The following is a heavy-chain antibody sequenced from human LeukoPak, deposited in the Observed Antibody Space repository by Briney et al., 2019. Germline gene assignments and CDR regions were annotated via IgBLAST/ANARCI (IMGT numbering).Heavy chain of an antibody. J-gene: IGHJ3*02. V-gene: IGHV3-21*04. Sequence: GGSLRLSCAASGLTVSSYNMNWVRQAPGKGLEWVSSISSDSTYIYYADSVKGRFSISRDNAKMSLYLQMNSLRAEDTAVYYCAKATGGYYDIGSHAFDIWGQGTMVTVSS. CDR2: ISSDSTYI. CDR1: GLTVSSYN. CDR3: AKATGGYYDIGSHAFDI. D-gene: IGHD3-9*01.